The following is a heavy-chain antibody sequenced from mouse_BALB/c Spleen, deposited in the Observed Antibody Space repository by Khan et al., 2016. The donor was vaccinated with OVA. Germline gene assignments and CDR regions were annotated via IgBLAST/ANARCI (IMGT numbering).Heavy chain of an antibody. D-gene: IGHD1-3*01. J-gene: IGHJ3*01. CDR3: TRGGYSSFAY. CDR1: GYSFTSYL. Sequence: VQLKQSGTVLARPGASVKMSCKASGYSFTSYLIHWVKQRPGQGLEWIGDIYPGNSDTSYNQKFKDEAKLTAGTSASTAYMELSSLTNEDSAVYYCTRGGYSSFAYWGQGTLVTVSA. V-gene: IGHV1-5*01. CDR2: IYPGNSDT.